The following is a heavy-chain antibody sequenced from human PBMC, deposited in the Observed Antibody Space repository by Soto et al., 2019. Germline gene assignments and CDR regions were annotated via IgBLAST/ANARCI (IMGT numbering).Heavy chain of an antibody. V-gene: IGHV4-30-2*01. CDR1: GDSVNSGFYS. Sequence: SETLSLTCAVSGDSVNSGFYSWSWIRHPPGKGLEWIGYIFHSGSTFYNPSLENRVSISVDRSRNQFSLKLTSVTAADTAVYYCARVFSNFWYFFDYWGQGALVTVSS. CDR2: IFHSGST. CDR3: ARVFSNFWYFFDY. J-gene: IGHJ4*02. D-gene: IGHD3-9*01.